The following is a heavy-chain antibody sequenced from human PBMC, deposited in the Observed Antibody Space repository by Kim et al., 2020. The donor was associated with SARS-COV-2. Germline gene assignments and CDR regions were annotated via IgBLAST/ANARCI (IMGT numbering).Heavy chain of an antibody. CDR2: IFYSGTA. CDR3: GRVQDLYFGDIDH. D-gene: IGHD3-10*01. CDR1: GGSIRDNNYH. Sequence: SETLSLTCTVSGGSIRDNNYHWGWLRQSPGMGLEWIGSIFYSGTAYFNPSLISRLTISVDTSKNQFSLKIRSVTAADTAIYYCGRVQDLYFGDIDHWGQG. J-gene: IGHJ4*02. V-gene: IGHV4-39*01.